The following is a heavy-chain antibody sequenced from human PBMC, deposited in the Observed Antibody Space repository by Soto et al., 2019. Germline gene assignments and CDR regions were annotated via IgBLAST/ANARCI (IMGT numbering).Heavy chain of an antibody. D-gene: IGHD6-13*01. Sequence: QVQLVESGGGVVQPGRSLRLSCAASGFTFSSYAMHWVRQAPGKGLEWVAVISYDGSNKYYADSVKGRFTISRDNSKNTLYLHMNSLRAEDTAVYYCVSAAGSWVYWGQGTLVTVSS. J-gene: IGHJ4*02. V-gene: IGHV3-30-3*01. CDR2: ISYDGSNK. CDR1: GFTFSSYA. CDR3: VSAAGSWVY.